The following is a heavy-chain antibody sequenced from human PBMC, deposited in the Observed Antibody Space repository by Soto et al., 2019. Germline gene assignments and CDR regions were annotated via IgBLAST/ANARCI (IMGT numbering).Heavy chain of an antibody. V-gene: IGHV3-30-3*01. CDR3: ARDRTLPAKWIPGTEYGMDV. J-gene: IGHJ6*02. Sequence: QEQLVESGGGVVQPGRSLRLSCAASGFTFSSYAMHWVRQAPGKGREWVAVISYDGSNKYYADSVKGRFTISRDNSKNTLYLQMNSLRAEDTAVYYCARDRTLPAKWIPGTEYGMDVWGQGTTVTVSS. D-gene: IGHD1-7*01. CDR2: ISYDGSNK. CDR1: GFTFSSYA.